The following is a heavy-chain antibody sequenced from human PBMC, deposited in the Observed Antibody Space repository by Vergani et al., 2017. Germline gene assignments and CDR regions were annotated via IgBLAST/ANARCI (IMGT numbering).Heavy chain of an antibody. J-gene: IGHJ4*02. CDR1: NDSVSNTFYY. D-gene: IGHD2-15*01. CDR2: IYYSGST. Sequence: QVQLQESGPGLVKPSETLSLTCTVPNDSVSNTFYYWGWIRQTPGKGLEWIGSIYYSGSTYYNPSLESRVTMSVDTSKSQFSLKLSSVTAADTAVYYCVRDPWESGGPYSGCWGRGTLVSVSS. CDR3: VRDPWESGGPYSGC. V-gene: IGHV4-39*07.